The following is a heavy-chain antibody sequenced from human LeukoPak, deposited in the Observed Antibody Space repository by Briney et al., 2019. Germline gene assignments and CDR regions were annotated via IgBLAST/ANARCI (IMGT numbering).Heavy chain of an antibody. V-gene: IGHV4-34*01. CDR3: ARENYYDSSGYYYYFDY. D-gene: IGHD3-22*01. J-gene: IGHJ4*02. CDR1: GGSFSGYY. Sequence: SETLSLTCAVYGGSFSGYYWSWIRQPPGKGLEWIGSIYYSGSTYYNPSLKSRVTISVDTSKNQFSLKLSSVTAADTAVYYCARENYYDSSGYYYYFDYWGQGTLVTVSS. CDR2: IYYSGST.